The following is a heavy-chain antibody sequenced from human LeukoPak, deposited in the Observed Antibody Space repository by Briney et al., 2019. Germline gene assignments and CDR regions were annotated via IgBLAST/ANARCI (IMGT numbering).Heavy chain of an antibody. CDR2: ISSTSSYI. CDR1: GFTFSSY. Sequence: PGGSLRLSCAASGFTFSSYMNWVRQAPGKGLEWVSSISSTSSYIYYADSVKGRFTISRDDAKNSLYLQMNSLRADDTAVYDCARGQSRYFDWYLGFFDYWGQGTLVTVSS. V-gene: IGHV3-21*01. D-gene: IGHD3-9*01. J-gene: IGHJ4*02. CDR3: ARGQSRYFDWYLGFFDY.